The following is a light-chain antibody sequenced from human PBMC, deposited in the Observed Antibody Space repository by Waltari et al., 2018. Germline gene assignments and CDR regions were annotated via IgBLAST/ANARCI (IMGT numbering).Light chain of an antibody. CDR3: QQSYDTLWS. CDR1: QTIRSA. J-gene: IGKJ1*01. Sequence: DIEMTQSTSSLSASIGDTVSMTCRASQTIRSALNWYQQKPGKAPKLLVYHASTLQNGVPSRFSGRGSGTNFALIINDLQPEDFGTYYCQQSYDTLWSFGPGTTVDIK. CDR2: HAS. V-gene: IGKV1-39*01.